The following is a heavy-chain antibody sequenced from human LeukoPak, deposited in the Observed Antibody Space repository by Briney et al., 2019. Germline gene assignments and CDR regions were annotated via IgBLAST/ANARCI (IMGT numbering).Heavy chain of an antibody. CDR3: ARDRSRYCSGGSCSRFDY. V-gene: IGHV3-7*04. Sequence: GGSLRLSCAASGFTFSSYWMSCVRQAPGKGLEWVANIKQDGSEKYYVDSVKGRFTISRDNAKNSLYLQMNSLRAEDTAVYYCARDRSRYCSGGSCSRFDYWGQGTLVTVSS. D-gene: IGHD2-15*01. CDR1: GFTFSSYW. CDR2: IKQDGSEK. J-gene: IGHJ4*02.